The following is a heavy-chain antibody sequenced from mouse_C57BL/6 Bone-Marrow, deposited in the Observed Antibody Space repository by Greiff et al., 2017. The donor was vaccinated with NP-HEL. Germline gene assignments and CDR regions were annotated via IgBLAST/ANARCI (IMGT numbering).Heavy chain of an antibody. CDR2: ISNGGGST. Sequence: EVMLVESGGGLVQPGGSLKLSCAASGFTFSDYYMYWVRQTPEKRLEWVAYISNGGGSTYYPDTVKGRFTISRDNAKNTLYLQMSRLKSEDTAMYYCARQDLWFAYWGQGTLVTVSA. V-gene: IGHV5-12*01. CDR1: GFTFSDYY. J-gene: IGHJ3*01. CDR3: ARQDLWFAY.